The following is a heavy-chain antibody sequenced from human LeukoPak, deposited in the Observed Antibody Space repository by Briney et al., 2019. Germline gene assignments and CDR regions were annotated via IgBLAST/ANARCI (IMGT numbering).Heavy chain of an antibody. Sequence: PGGSLRLSCAASGFTFSSYGMHWVRQAPGKGLEWVAVIWYDGSNKYYADSVKGRFTISRDNSKNTLYLQMNSLRAEDTAVYYCAKDHYYYDSSGYYKAVDYYYYMNVWGKGTTVTVSS. CDR1: GFTFSSYG. CDR3: AKDHYYYDSSGYYKAVDYYYYMNV. J-gene: IGHJ6*03. CDR2: IWYDGSNK. V-gene: IGHV3-33*06. D-gene: IGHD3-22*01.